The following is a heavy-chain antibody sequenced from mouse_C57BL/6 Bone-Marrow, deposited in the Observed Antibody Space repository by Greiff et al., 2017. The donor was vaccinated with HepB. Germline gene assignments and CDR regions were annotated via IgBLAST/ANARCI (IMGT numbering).Heavy chain of an antibody. J-gene: IGHJ2*01. Sequence: EVKLVESGPGLVKPSQSLSLTCSVTGYSITSGYSWNWIRQFPGNKLEWMGYISYDGSNNYNPSLKNRISITRDTSKNQFFLKLNSVTTEDTATYYCARGLRGGFDYWGQGTTLTVSS. D-gene: IGHD1-1*01. CDR3: ARGLRGGFDY. V-gene: IGHV3-6*01. CDR1: GYSITSGYS. CDR2: ISYDGSN.